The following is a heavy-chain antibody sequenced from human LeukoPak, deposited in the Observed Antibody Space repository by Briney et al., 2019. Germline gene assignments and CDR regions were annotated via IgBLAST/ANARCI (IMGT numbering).Heavy chain of an antibody. CDR1: GFTFSGSV. CDR3: ARVRAEFGSYHRDY. D-gene: IGHD1-26*01. V-gene: IGHV3-73*01. CDR2: ITSKPNSYAT. J-gene: IGHJ4*02. Sequence: GGSPRLSCAASGFTFSGSVMHWVRQASGKGLEWVGRITSKPNSYATVYAASVKGRFTISSDDSKNTAYLQMNSLKTEDTAVYYCARVRAEFGSYHRDYWGQETMLTVSS.